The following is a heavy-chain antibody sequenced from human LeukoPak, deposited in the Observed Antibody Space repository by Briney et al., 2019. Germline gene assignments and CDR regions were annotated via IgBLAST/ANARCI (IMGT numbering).Heavy chain of an antibody. V-gene: IGHV3-48*03. CDR1: GFTFSSYE. J-gene: IGHJ6*04. D-gene: IGHD3-10*02. CDR2: ISSSGSTI. CDR3: AELGITMIGGV. Sequence: GRSLTLSCSPCGFTFSSYEMSWVRQAPGRGLEWVSYISSSGSTIYYADSVKGRFTISRDNAKNSLYLQMNSLRAEDTAVYYCAELGITMIGGVWGKETTVTSAS.